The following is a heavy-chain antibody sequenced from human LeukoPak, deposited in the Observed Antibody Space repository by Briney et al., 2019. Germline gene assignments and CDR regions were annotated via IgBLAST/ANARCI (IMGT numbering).Heavy chain of an antibody. CDR3: ARDRTTVTTLDY. D-gene: IGHD4-11*01. Sequence: PGGSLRLSCAASGFTFSSHEMNWVRQAPGKGLEWVSYISSSGSTIYYADSVKGRFTISRDNAKNSLYLQMNSLRAEDTAVYYCARDRTTVTTLDYWGQGTLVTVSS. CDR2: ISSSGSTI. CDR1: GFTFSSHE. V-gene: IGHV3-48*03. J-gene: IGHJ4*02.